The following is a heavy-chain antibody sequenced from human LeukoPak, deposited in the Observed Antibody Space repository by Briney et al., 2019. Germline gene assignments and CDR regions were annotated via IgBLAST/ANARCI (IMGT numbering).Heavy chain of an antibody. Sequence: KPSETLSLTCTVSGGSISSSSYYWGWIRQPPGKGLEWIGSIYYSGSTYYNPSLKSRVTISVGTSKNQFSLKLSSVTAADTAVYYCARPGGSYPYYFDYWGQGTLVTVSS. CDR2: IYYSGST. CDR1: GGSISSSSYY. J-gene: IGHJ4*02. CDR3: ARPGGSYPYYFDY. V-gene: IGHV4-39*01. D-gene: IGHD1-26*01.